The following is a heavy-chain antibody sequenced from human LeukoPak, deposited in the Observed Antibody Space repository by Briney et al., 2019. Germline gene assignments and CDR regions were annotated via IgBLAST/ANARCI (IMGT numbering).Heavy chain of an antibody. CDR2: IYYSGST. V-gene: IGHV4-59*08. CDR1: GGSISSYY. J-gene: IGHJ5*02. CDR3: ASSPRMVRGVRGYNWFDP. Sequence: SETLSLTCTVSGGSISSYYWSWIRQPPGKGLEWIGYIYYSGSTNYNPSLKSRVTISVDTSKNQFSLKLSSVTAADTAVYYCASSPRMVRGVRGYNWFDPWGQGTLVTVSS. D-gene: IGHD3-10*01.